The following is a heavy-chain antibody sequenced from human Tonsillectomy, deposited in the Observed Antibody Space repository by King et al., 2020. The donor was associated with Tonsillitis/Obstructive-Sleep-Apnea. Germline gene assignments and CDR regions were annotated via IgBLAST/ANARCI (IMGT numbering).Heavy chain of an antibody. CDR3: ARLQYSSGWYADY. Sequence: VQLVESGAEVKKPGESLRISCKGSGYSFTNYWINWVRQVPGKGLEWMGRIYPSDSYTNYSPSFQGHVTISADKSISTAYLQWSSLKASDTAMYYCARLQYSSGWYADYWGQGTLVTVSS. CDR1: GYSFTNYW. V-gene: IGHV5-10-1*03. D-gene: IGHD6-19*01. J-gene: IGHJ4*02. CDR2: IYPSDSYT.